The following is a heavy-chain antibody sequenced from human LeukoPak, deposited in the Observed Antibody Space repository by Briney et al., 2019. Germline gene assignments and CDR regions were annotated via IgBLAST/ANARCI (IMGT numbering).Heavy chain of an antibody. CDR2: ISSSSSYI. CDR3: ARAETGGPVYYGSGSND. J-gene: IGHJ4*02. V-gene: IGHV3-21*01. CDR1: VFTFSSYN. Sequence: GGSLRLSCAASVFTFSSYNMNCLRHAPGKGLQWVSSISSSSSYIYYTDSVKGRFTISRDNAKNSLYLQMNSLRAEDTAVDYCARAETGGPVYYGSGSNDWGQGTLVTVSS. D-gene: IGHD3-10*01.